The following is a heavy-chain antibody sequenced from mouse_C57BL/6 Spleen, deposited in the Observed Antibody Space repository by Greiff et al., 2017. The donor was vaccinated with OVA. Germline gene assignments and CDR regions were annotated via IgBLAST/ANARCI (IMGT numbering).Heavy chain of an antibody. Sequence: DVKLVESGGGLVKPGGSLKLSCAASGFTFSDYGMHWVRQAPEKGLEWVAYISSGSSTIYYADTVKGRFTISRDNAKNTLFLQMTSLRSEDTAMYYCARPQYYGSSSYYAMDYWGQGTSVTVSS. D-gene: IGHD1-1*01. CDR2: ISSGSSTI. CDR1: GFTFSDYG. J-gene: IGHJ4*01. CDR3: ARPQYYGSSSYYAMDY. V-gene: IGHV5-17*01.